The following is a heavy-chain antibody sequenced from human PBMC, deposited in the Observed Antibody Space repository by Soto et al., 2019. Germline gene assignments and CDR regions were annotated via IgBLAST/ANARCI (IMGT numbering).Heavy chain of an antibody. D-gene: IGHD6-13*01. CDR2: ISGSGGST. CDR1: GFTFSSHA. Sequence: EVQLLESGGGLVQPGGSLRVSCAASGFTFSSHAMTWVRQAPGKGLEWVSIISGSGGSTYYADSVKGRFTISRDNSKNTLYLQMNSLRAEDTAVYYCARSPVTRAAAGRGGGGYFDYWGQGTLVTVSS. V-gene: IGHV3-23*01. J-gene: IGHJ4*02. CDR3: ARSPVTRAAAGRGGGGYFDY.